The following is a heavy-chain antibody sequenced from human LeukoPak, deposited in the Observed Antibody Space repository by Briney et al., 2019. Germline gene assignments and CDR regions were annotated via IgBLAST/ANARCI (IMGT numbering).Heavy chain of an antibody. CDR1: GYTFTGYY. CDR3: ARVNYDPLTYYYYYMDV. J-gene: IGHJ6*03. Sequence: ASVKVSCKASGYTFTGYYMHWVRQAPGQGLEWMGWINPNSGGTNYAQKFQGRVTMTRDTSISTAYMELSRLRSDDTAVYYCARVNYDPLTYYYYYMDVWGKGTTVTVSS. V-gene: IGHV1-2*02. D-gene: IGHD3-3*01. CDR2: INPNSGGT.